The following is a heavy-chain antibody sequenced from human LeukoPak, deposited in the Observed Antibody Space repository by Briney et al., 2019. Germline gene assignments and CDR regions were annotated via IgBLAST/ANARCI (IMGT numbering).Heavy chain of an antibody. CDR2: INPSGGST. V-gene: IGHV1-46*01. CDR1: GYTFTSYY. CDR3: ARPRGGGSYYDY. Sequence: ASVKVSCKASGYTFTSYYMHWVRQAPGQGLGWMGIINPSGGSTSYAQKFQGRVTMTTDTSTSTAYMELRSLRSDDTAVYYCARPRGGGSYYDYWGQGTLVTVSS. D-gene: IGHD1-26*01. J-gene: IGHJ4*02.